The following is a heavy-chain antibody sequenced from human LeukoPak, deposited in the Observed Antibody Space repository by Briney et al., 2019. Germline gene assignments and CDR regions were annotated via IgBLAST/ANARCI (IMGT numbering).Heavy chain of an antibody. CDR1: GGSISSYY. Sequence: PSETLSLTCTVSGGSISSYYWSWIRQPAGKGLEWIGRIYISGSTNYNPSLKSRVTMSVDTSKNQFSLKLSSVTAADTAVYYCASSKRRYCSGGSCFDYWGQGTLVTVSS. CDR3: ASSKRRYCSGGSCFDY. J-gene: IGHJ4*02. V-gene: IGHV4-4*07. CDR2: IYISGST. D-gene: IGHD2-15*01.